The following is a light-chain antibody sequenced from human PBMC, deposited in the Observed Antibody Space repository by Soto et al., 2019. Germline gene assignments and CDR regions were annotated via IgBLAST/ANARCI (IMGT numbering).Light chain of an antibody. V-gene: IGKV1-39*01. CDR2: AAS. Sequence: DIQMTQSTSTLSASVGDRVTITCRASQSISSWLAWYQQKPGKAPKLLIYAASSLQSGVPSRFSGSGSGTDFTLTISSLQPEDFATYYCQQSYSTPSITFGQGTRLEIK. J-gene: IGKJ5*01. CDR3: QQSYSTPSIT. CDR1: QSISSW.